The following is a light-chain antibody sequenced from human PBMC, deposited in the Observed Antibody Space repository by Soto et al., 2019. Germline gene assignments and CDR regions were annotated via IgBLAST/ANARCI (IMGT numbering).Light chain of an antibody. CDR2: AAS. CDR1: QVISNY. V-gene: IGKV1-27*01. CDR3: QQYGSSPWT. J-gene: IGKJ1*01. Sequence: DIQMTQSPSSLSASVGDRVTITCRASQVISNYLAWYQQKSGKDPKLLIYAASTLQSGVPSRFSGSGSGTDFTLTISRLEPEDFAVYYCQQYGSSPWTFGQGTKVDI.